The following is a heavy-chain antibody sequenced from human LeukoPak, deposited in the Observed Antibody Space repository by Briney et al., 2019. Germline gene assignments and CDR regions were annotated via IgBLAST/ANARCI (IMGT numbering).Heavy chain of an antibody. D-gene: IGHD6-19*01. CDR1: GLTFSTYG. CDR2: ISPDGSKT. J-gene: IGHJ6*02. Sequence: GVSLRLSCAASGLTFSTYGMHWVRQDPGKGLEWVAVISPDGSKTDSLESVKGRFTVSRDNSNNTLYLQINSVKAEDTAVYFCAKNPISGPQKHYYYGLDVWGQGTSVTVSS. V-gene: IGHV3-30*18. CDR3: AKNPISGPQKHYYYGLDV.